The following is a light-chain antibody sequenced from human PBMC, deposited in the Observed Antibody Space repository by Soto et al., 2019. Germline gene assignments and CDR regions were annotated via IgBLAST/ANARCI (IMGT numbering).Light chain of an antibody. CDR2: GAS. J-gene: IGKJ1*01. CDR3: QDYGRSPQA. CDR1: QSVSGHY. Sequence: ELVLTQSPGTLSLSPGERATLSCRASQSVSGHYLAWYHQKHGEAPRLLIDGASSRTTGIPDRFTGSGSRTDFSLTMSRLEPEDWETYYCQDYGRSPQAYGQG. V-gene: IGKV3-20*01.